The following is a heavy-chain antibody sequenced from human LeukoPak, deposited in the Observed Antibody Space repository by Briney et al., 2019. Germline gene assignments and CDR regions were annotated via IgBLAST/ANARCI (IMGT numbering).Heavy chain of an antibody. CDR2: MDISGNS. V-gene: IGHV4-4*09. CDR3: ARRNVIAINPNARPGLDS. J-gene: IGHJ5*01. CDR1: GGSISNHY. D-gene: IGHD2-21*01. Sequence: SETLSLTCTVLGGSISNHYWSWIRQPPGKGLEWIGRMDISGNSDYSPSLKSRVTISVDTSKNQFSLRLTSVTAADTAIYYCARRNVIAINPNARPGLDSWGQGTLVIVSS.